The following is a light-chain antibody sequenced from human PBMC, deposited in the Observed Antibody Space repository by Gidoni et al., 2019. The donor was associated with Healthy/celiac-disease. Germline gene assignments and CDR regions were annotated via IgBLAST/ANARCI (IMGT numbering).Light chain of an antibody. CDR3: QQRSNWLFT. CDR1: QSVSSY. Sequence: EIVLTQFPATLSLSPGERATLSCRASQSVSSYLAWYQPKPGQAPRLLIYDASNRATGIPARFSGSGSGTDFTLTISSLEPEDFAVYYCQQRSNWLFTFGPGTKVEIK. CDR2: DAS. V-gene: IGKV3-11*01. J-gene: IGKJ3*01.